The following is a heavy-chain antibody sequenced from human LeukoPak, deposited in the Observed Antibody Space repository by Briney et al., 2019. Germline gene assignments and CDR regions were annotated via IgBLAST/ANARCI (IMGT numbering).Heavy chain of an antibody. CDR2: IIPIFGTA. J-gene: IGHJ1*01. CDR1: GGTFSSYA. CDR3: ARDREYYGSGRTPAVFQH. D-gene: IGHD3-10*01. Sequence: SVKVSCKASGGTFSSYAISWVRQAPGQGLEWMGGIIPIFGTANYAQKFQGRVTITADESTSTAYMELSSLRSEDTAVYYCARDREYYGSGRTPAVFQHWGQGTLVTVSS. V-gene: IGHV1-69*13.